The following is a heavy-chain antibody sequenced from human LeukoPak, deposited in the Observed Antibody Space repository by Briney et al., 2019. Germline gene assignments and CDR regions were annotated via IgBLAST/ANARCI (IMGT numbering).Heavy chain of an antibody. CDR1: GGSFGGYY. V-gene: IGHV4-34*01. D-gene: IGHD4-11*01. Sequence: PSETLSLTCVVSGGSFGGYYWSWIRQPPGKGLEWIGEINQSGSTKYNPSLKSRVTISVDTSKLSLKLSSVTAADTAVYYCARVSYSNYDYYYYMDVWGKGTTVTVSS. J-gene: IGHJ6*03. CDR3: ARVSYSNYDYYYYMDV. CDR2: INQSGST.